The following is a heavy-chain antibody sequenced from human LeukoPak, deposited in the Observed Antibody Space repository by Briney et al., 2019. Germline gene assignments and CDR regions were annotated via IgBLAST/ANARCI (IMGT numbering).Heavy chain of an antibody. CDR1: GFTFSSYA. CDR2: ISSSSSYI. V-gene: IGHV3-21*01. Sequence: GGSLRLSCAASGFTFSSYAMSWVRQAPGKGLEWVSSISSSSSYIYYADSVKGRFTISRDNAKNSLYLQMNSLRTEDTAVYSCARGPPMYSYGSSAYHYDYFEYWGQGTLVTVSS. J-gene: IGHJ4*02. D-gene: IGHD3-22*01. CDR3: ARGPPMYSYGSSAYHYDYFEY.